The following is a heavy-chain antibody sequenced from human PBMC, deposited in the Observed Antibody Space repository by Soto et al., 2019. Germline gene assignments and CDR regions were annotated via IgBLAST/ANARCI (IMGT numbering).Heavy chain of an antibody. J-gene: IGHJ2*01. D-gene: IGHD3-9*01. CDR3: AKGTSDILTGYPFYWYFDL. V-gene: IGHV3-30*18. CDR2: ISYDGSNK. CDR1: GFTFSRYG. Sequence: QVQLVESRGGVVQPGGSLRLSCAASGFTFSRYGMHWVRQAPGKGLEWVAVISYDGSNKDYADSVKGRFTISRDNFKNTLYLQMNSLRAEDTAVYYCAKGTSDILTGYPFYWYFDLWGRGTLVTVST.